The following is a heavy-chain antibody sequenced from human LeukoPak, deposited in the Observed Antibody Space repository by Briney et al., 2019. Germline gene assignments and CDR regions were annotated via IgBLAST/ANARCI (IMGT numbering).Heavy chain of an antibody. J-gene: IGHJ4*02. Sequence: GGSLRLSCAASGFTFSSYAMSWVRQAPGKGLEWVPAISGGGGSTYYADSVKGRFTISRDNSKSTLYLQMNSLRAEDTAVYYCAKDGTAMARDYFAYWGQGTLVTVSS. CDR3: AKDGTAMARDYFAY. D-gene: IGHD5-18*01. CDR1: GFTFSSYA. V-gene: IGHV3-23*01. CDR2: ISGGGGST.